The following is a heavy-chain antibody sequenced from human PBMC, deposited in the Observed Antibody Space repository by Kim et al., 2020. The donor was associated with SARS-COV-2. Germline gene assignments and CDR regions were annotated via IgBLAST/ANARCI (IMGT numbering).Heavy chain of an antibody. V-gene: IGHV3-9*01. CDR3: ATYLFSSSFRAFLF. Sequence: GGSLRLSCAASGFTFVFFAMPWFRPVPWKGLVWVSALSWYGGVIGCSDSLKARFTISRHNADNSRYLPMNMLRAEDTACYYCATYLFSSSFRAFLFWR. CDR1: GFTFVFFA. J-gene: IGHJ3*01. D-gene: IGHD6-6*01. CDR2: LSWYGGVI.